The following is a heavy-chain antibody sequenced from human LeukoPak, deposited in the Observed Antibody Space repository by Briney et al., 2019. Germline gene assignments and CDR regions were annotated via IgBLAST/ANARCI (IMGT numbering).Heavy chain of an antibody. CDR2: TNPGGSDT. J-gene: IGHJ4*02. Sequence: GGSLRLSCAASGFTFSNYWMHWVRQVPGKGLVWVSRTNPGGSDTAYADSVKGRFTISRDNARNTLYLQMDSLRAEDTAVYYCARSNQADDYWGQGTLVTVSS. CDR3: ARSNQADDY. D-gene: IGHD1-14*01. CDR1: GFTFSNYW. V-gene: IGHV3-74*01.